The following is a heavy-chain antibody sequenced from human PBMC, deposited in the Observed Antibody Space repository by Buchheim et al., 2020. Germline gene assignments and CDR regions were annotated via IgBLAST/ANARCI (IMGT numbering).Heavy chain of an antibody. D-gene: IGHD3-3*01. J-gene: IGHJ4*02. V-gene: IGHV4-39*01. CDR2: IYYSGST. Sequence: QLQLQESGPGLVKPSETLSLTCTVSGGSISSSSYYWGWIRQPPGKGLELIGSIYYSGSTYYHPSLKRRATFSVDTSKNQFSLKLSSVTAADTAVYYCASITIFGVVYYFDYWGQGTL. CDR1: GGSISSSSYY. CDR3: ASITIFGVVYYFDY.